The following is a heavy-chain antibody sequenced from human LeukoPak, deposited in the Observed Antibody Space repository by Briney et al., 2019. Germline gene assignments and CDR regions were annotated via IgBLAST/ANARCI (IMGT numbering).Heavy chain of an antibody. J-gene: IGHJ4*02. Sequence: PSETLSLTCTVSGGSISSYYWSWIRQPPGKGLEWIGYIYYSGSTNYNPSLKSRVTISVDTSKNQFSLRLTSVTAADTAVYYCARSRRDSGGWHKPFDYWGQGTLVTVSS. V-gene: IGHV4-59*01. CDR2: IYYSGST. CDR1: GGSISSYY. D-gene: IGHD6-19*01. CDR3: ARSRRDSGGWHKPFDY.